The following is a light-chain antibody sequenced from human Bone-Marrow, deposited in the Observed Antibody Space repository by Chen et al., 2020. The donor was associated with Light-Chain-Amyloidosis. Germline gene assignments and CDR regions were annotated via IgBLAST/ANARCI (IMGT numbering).Light chain of an antibody. Sequence: SSELTQPPSVSVSPGQTARITCSGDDLPTKYAYWYQQKPGQAPVLVIHRDTERPSGISERFSGSSSGTTATLTSSGGQAEDEADYHCQSAESSGTYEVIFGGGTKLTVL. CDR1: DLPTKY. CDR3: QSAESSGTYEVI. CDR2: RDT. J-gene: IGLJ2*01. V-gene: IGLV3-25*03.